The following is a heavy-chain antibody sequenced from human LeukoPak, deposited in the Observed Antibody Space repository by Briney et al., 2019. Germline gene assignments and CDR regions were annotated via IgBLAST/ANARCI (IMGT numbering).Heavy chain of an antibody. CDR1: GGSISVYY. Sequence: SETLSLTCTVSGGSISVYYWSWIRQPAGKGLEWIGRIDTSGNTNYKPSLKSRVTMSVDTSKNQFSLKLSSVTAADTAVYYCARVSSSWYQDWYFDLWGRGTLVTVSS. CDR3: ARVSSSWYQDWYFDL. J-gene: IGHJ2*01. D-gene: IGHD6-13*01. V-gene: IGHV4-4*07. CDR2: IDTSGNT.